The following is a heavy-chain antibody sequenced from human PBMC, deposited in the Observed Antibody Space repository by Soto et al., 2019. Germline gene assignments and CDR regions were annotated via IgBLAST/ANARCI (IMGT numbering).Heavy chain of an antibody. J-gene: IGHJ4*02. V-gene: IGHV3-48*03. D-gene: IGHD5-12*01. Sequence: EVQLVESGGALVQPGGSLRLSCAASGFIFSNYEMSWVRQAPGKGLEWVSYIDHSGTTIYYADSVKGRFTISRDNAKNSLFLQMNSLRAEDTAVYYCVRGHIVATILDYWGQGTLVTVSS. CDR3: VRGHIVATILDY. CDR1: GFIFSNYE. CDR2: IDHSGTTI.